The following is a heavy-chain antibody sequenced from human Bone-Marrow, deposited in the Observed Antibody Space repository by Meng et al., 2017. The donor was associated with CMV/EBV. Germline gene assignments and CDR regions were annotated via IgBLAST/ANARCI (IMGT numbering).Heavy chain of an antibody. V-gene: IGHV4-61*01. D-gene: IGHD3-22*01. CDR3: ARVDYDSSGYYEDFDY. Sequence: SETLSLTCTVSGGSVSSGSYYWSWIRQPPGKGLEWIGYIYYSGSTNYNPSLKSQVTISVDTSKNQFSLKLSSVTAADTAVYYCARVDYDSSGYYEDFDYWGQGTLVTVSS. CDR2: IYYSGST. CDR1: GGSVSSGSYY. J-gene: IGHJ4*02.